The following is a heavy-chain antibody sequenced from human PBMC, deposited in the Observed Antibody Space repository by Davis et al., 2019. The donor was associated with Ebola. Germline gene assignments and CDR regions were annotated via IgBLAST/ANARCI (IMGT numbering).Heavy chain of an antibody. D-gene: IGHD4-23*01. CDR2: ISGSGGST. Sequence: GESLKISCAASGFTFSSYAMSWFRPAPGKGLDWVSAISGSGGSTYYADSVKGRFTISRDNAKNSLYLQMNSLRAEDTAVYYCARHPGTVVSPYYYYGMDVWGQGTTVTVSS. V-gene: IGHV3-23*01. CDR1: GFTFSSYA. CDR3: ARHPGTVVSPYYYYGMDV. J-gene: IGHJ6*02.